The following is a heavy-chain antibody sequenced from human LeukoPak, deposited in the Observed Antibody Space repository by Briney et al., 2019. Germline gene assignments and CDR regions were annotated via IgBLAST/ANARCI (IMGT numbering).Heavy chain of an antibody. CDR2: ISGSGGST. CDR1: GFTFSSYA. CDR3: ARGRDLQSQSFDY. D-gene: IGHD5-24*01. J-gene: IGHJ4*02. Sequence: QPGGSLRLSCAASGFTFSSYAMSWVRQAPGKGLERVSAISGSGGSTYYADSVKGRFTISRDNSKNTLYLQMNSLRAEDTAVYYCARGRDLQSQSFDYWGQGTLVTVSS. V-gene: IGHV3-23*01.